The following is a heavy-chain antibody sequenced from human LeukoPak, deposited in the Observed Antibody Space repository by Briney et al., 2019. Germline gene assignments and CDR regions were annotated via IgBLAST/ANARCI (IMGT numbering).Heavy chain of an antibody. D-gene: IGHD4-17*01. V-gene: IGHV6-1*01. CDR2: TYYRSKWYN. CDR3: ARDSPLTTVTTFPYWYFDL. CDR1: GDSVSSNSAA. J-gene: IGHJ2*01. Sequence: SQTLSLTCAISGDSVSSNSAAWNWIRQSPSRGLEWLGRTYYRSKWYNDYAVSVNSRITINPDTSKNQFSLQLNSVTPEDTAVYYCARDSPLTTVTTFPYWYFDLWGRGTLVTVSS.